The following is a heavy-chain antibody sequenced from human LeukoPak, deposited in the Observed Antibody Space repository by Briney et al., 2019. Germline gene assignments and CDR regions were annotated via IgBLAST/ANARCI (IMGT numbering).Heavy chain of an antibody. D-gene: IGHD6-19*01. Sequence: SGGSLRLSCAASEFTFSSYAMTWVRQVPGKGLEWVSSISESGGTTDYADSVKGRFTISRDNSKNTLYLQMNSLRAEDTAVYYCARQWLVNGWGQGTLVTVSS. CDR1: EFTFSSYA. V-gene: IGHV3-23*01. CDR3: ARQWLVNG. CDR2: ISESGGTT. J-gene: IGHJ4*02.